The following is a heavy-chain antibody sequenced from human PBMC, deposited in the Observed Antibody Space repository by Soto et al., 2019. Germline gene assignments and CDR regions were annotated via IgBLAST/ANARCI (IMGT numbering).Heavy chain of an antibody. CDR3: ARDLIVDGPDNYAMDV. J-gene: IGHJ6*02. CDR2: INPNSSGK. CDR1: GYSLRGNY. V-gene: IGHV1-2*02. Sequence: ASVKVSCKASGYSLRGNYIHWVRQTPGQGLEWMGWINPNSSGKVYAQKFQGRVTMARETSLTTVYMQLNRMTSEDSAVYYCARDLIVDGPDNYAMDVWGQGTMVTVYS. D-gene: IGHD3-22*01.